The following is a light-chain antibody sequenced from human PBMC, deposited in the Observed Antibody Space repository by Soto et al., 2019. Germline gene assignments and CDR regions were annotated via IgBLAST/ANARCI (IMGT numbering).Light chain of an antibody. CDR2: EVS. CDR3: SSYTSISTLVV. J-gene: IGLJ2*01. Sequence: QSALTQPASVSGSPGQSITISCTGTSSDVGGYNYVSWYQQHPGKVPKLMIYEVSNRPSGVSNRFSGSKSGNTASLTISGLQAEDEADYYCSSYTSISTLVVFGGGTKLTVL. CDR1: SSDVGGYNY. V-gene: IGLV2-14*01.